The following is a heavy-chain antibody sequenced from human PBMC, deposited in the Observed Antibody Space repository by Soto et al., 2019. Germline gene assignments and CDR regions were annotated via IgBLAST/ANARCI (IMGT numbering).Heavy chain of an antibody. CDR1: GFTFSSYA. CDR2: ISGSGGST. CDR3: AKARFKGYSSGDWFDP. Sequence: EVQLLESGGGLVQPGGSLRLSCAASGFTFSSYAMSWVRQAPGKGLEWVSAISGSGGSTYYADSVKGRFTISRDNSKNTLYLQMNSLRAEDTAVYYCAKARFKGYSSGDWFDPWGQGTLVTVSS. V-gene: IGHV3-23*01. J-gene: IGHJ5*02. D-gene: IGHD6-19*01.